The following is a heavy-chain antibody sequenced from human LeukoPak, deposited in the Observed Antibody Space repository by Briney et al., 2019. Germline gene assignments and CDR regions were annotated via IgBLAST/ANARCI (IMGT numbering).Heavy chain of an antibody. J-gene: IGHJ3*02. CDR3: ARIYYDSGAYYRRAFDI. Sequence: RPSETLSLTCTVSGGSISTYYWSWIRQPPGKGLEWIAYIKDSGSTNSNPSLKSRVLVSVDTSKNQFSLRLSSVTAADTAVYYCARIYYDSGAYYRRAFDIWGQGTMVSVSS. V-gene: IGHV4-59*01. CDR1: GGSISTYY. D-gene: IGHD3-22*01. CDR2: IKDSGST.